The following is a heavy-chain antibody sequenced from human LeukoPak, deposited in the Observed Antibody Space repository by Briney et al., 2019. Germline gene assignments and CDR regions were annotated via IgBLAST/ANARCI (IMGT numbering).Heavy chain of an antibody. CDR3: AKVGSSSGYYYGY. J-gene: IGHJ4*02. CDR1: GFTFSSYA. D-gene: IGHD3-22*01. V-gene: IGHV3-23*01. Sequence: GGSLRLSWAASGFTFSSYAMSWVRQAPGKGLEWVSAISGSGGSTYYADSVKGRFTISRDNSKNTLYLQMNSLRAEDTAVYYCAKVGSSSGYYYGYWGQGTLVTVSS. CDR2: ISGSGGST.